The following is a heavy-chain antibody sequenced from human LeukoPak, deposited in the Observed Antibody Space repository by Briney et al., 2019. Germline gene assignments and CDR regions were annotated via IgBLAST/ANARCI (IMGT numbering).Heavy chain of an antibody. D-gene: IGHD6-19*01. CDR3: AREGTKAVAGIDN. Sequence: GESLKISCKGSGYTFTNYWIGWVRQMPGKGLEWMGIIYPDDSDTRYRPPFQGQVTISADKSTSTANLQWSSLKASDTAMYFCAREGTKAVAGIDNWGQGTLVTVSS. J-gene: IGHJ4*02. V-gene: IGHV5-51*01. CDR2: IYPDDSDT. CDR1: GYTFTNYW.